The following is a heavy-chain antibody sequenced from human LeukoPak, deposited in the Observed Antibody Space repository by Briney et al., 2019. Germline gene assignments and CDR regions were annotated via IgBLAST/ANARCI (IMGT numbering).Heavy chain of an antibody. D-gene: IGHD3-3*01. CDR1: GFSLSTSRVG. J-gene: IGHJ4*02. CDR2: IYWDDNK. Sequence: SGPTLVNPTQTLTLTCTFSGFSLSTSRVGVGWIRQPPGKALEWLALIYWDDNKRYRPSLKSRVTITKDTSKNQVVLTMTNMDPVDTATYYCAHSGTYYDFWSGYPYFDYWGQGTLVTVSS. CDR3: AHSGTYYDFWSGYPYFDY. V-gene: IGHV2-5*02.